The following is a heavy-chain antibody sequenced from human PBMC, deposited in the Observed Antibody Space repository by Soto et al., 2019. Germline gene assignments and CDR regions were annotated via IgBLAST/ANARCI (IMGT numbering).Heavy chain of an antibody. J-gene: IGHJ4*02. Sequence: ASGKVSCKASGYTFTSYYMHWVRQAPGQGLEWMGMINPSGGSTSYAQKFQGRVTMTRDTSTSTVYMELSSLRSEDTAVYYCARFSGAVAGLDYCGQGTLVTVSS. CDR2: INPSGGST. D-gene: IGHD6-19*01. CDR3: ARFSGAVAGLDY. V-gene: IGHV1-46*01. CDR1: GYTFTSYY.